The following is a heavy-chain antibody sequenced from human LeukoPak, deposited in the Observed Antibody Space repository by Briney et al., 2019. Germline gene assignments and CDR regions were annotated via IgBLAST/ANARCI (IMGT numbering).Heavy chain of an antibody. CDR1: GYSFTSYW. Sequence: GESLKISCEGSGYSFTSYWIGWVRQMPGKGLEWMGIIYPGDSDTRYSPSFQGQVTISADKSISTAYLQWSSLKASHTAMYYCARHPGKGAETLQYNWFDPWGQGTLVTVSS. CDR3: ARHPGKGAETLQYNWFDP. D-gene: IGHD4-23*01. V-gene: IGHV5-51*01. CDR2: IYPGDSDT. J-gene: IGHJ5*02.